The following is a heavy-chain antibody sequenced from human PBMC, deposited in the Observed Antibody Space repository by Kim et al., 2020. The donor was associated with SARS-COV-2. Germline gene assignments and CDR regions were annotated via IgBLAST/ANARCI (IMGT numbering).Heavy chain of an antibody. J-gene: IGHJ4*02. CDR2: IYSGGST. D-gene: IGHD3-22*01. Sequence: GGSLRLSCAASGFTVSSNYMSWVRQAPGKGLEWVSVIYSGGSTYYADSVKGRFTISRDNSKNTLYLQMNSLRAEDTAVYYCATRVVVITTEDYWGQGTLVTVSS. CDR3: ATRVVVITTEDY. CDR1: GFTVSSNY. V-gene: IGHV3-53*01.